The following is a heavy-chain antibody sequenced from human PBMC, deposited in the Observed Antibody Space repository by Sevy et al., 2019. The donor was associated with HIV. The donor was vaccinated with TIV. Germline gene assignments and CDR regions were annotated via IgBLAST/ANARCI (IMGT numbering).Heavy chain of an antibody. Sequence: ASVKVSCKASGYTFTGYYIHWVRQAPGQGLEWMGWINSYSGGTNFAQKFHGRVTMTRDTSINTAYMELSRLRFDDTAVYYCAGDNDYCMDANCPLYGMDVWGQGTTVTVSS. J-gene: IGHJ6*02. CDR1: GYTFTGYY. CDR3: AGDNDYCMDANCPLYGMDV. V-gene: IGHV1-2*02. CDR2: INSYSGGT. D-gene: IGHD3-3*01.